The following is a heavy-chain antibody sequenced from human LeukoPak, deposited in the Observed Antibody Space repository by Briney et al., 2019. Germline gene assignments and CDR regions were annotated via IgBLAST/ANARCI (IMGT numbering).Heavy chain of an antibody. Sequence: PGGSLRLSCAASGFTFGSYWMTWVRQAPGKGLEWVANIKEAGSEKYYVDSVKGRFTISRDNAKNSLYLQMNSLRAEDTALYYCAREGEGYFDYWGQGTLVTVSS. V-gene: IGHV3-7*01. CDR1: GFTFGSYW. J-gene: IGHJ4*02. CDR3: AREGEGYFDY. D-gene: IGHD3-16*01. CDR2: IKEAGSEK.